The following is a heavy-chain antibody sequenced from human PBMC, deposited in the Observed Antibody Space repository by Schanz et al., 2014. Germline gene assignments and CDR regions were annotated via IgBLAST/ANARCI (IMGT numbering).Heavy chain of an antibody. CDR1: GYTFSDYY. J-gene: IGHJ3*02. V-gene: IGHV1-2*04. D-gene: IGHD5-12*01. CDR3: ARGGGPEDVFDI. CDR2: INPNTGGT. Sequence: QVQLVQSGAEVKKPGSSMKVSCKASGYTFSDYYIHWVRQAPGQGLEWMGWINPNTGGTNFAQKFQGWVTVTRDTSISTVYMELSRVTYEDTAVYYCARGGGPEDVFDIWGQGTILTVSS.